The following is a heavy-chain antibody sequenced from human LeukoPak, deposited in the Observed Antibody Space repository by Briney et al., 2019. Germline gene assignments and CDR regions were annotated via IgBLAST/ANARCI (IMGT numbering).Heavy chain of an antibody. J-gene: IGHJ6*02. CDR2: ISSSSSYI. D-gene: IGHD4-11*01. V-gene: IGHV3-21*01. CDR3: ARDQLDYSNYEHYYCMDV. Sequence: GGSLRLSCAASGFTFSSYSMNWVRQAPGKGLEWVSSISSSSSYIYYADSVKGRFTISRDNAKNSLYLQMNSLRAEDTAVYYCARDQLDYSNYEHYYCMDVWGQGTTVTVSS. CDR1: GFTFSSYS.